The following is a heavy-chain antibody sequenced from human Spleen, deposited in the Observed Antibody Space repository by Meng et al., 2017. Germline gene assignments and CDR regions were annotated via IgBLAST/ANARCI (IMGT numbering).Heavy chain of an antibody. Sequence: VQLVESGGGLVKPGESLRLSCTVSGFTFSNAWMSWVRQAPGKGLEWVGRIKSETDGGTADYAAPVRDRFTISRDDSKNILYLQMNSLETEDTAVYYCQWLSTHPPDCWGQGTLVTVSS. CDR2: IKSETDGGTA. CDR1: GFTFSNAW. V-gene: IGHV3-15*01. J-gene: IGHJ4*02. CDR3: QWLSTHPPDC. D-gene: IGHD3-22*01.